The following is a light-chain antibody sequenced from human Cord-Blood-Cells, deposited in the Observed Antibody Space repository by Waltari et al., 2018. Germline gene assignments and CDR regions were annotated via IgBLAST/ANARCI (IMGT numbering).Light chain of an antibody. J-gene: IGLJ3*02. Sequence: QSVLTQPPSASGTPGQRVTISCSGSSSNIGSNTVNWYQQLPGTAPKHLIYSNNQRPSGVPYRFSGSKSGTSASLAISGLQSEDEADYYCAAWDDSLNGPVFGGGTKLTVL. V-gene: IGLV1-44*01. CDR1: SSNIGSNT. CDR3: AAWDDSLNGPV. CDR2: SNN.